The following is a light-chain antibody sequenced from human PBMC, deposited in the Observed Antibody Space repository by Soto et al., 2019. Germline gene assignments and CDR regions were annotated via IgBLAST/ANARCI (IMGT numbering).Light chain of an antibody. CDR1: SSHVGGYNY. V-gene: IGLV2-14*03. J-gene: IGLJ1*01. CDR2: DVS. Sequence: QSVLTQPASVSGSPGQSITISCTRTSSHVGGYNYVSWYQHHPGKAPKLMIYDVSNRPSGVSNRFSGSKSGNTASLTISGLQPEDEADYYCSSYTTSNTRQIVLGTGTKVTVL. CDR3: SSYTTSNTRQIV.